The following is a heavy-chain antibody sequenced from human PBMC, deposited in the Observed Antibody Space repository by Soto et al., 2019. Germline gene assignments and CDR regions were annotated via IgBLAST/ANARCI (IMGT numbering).Heavy chain of an antibody. CDR2: IYHSGST. J-gene: IGHJ5*02. D-gene: IGHD2-2*01. Sequence: SETLSLTCTVSGGSISSGDYYWSWIRQPPGKGLEWIGYIYHSGSTYYNPSLKSRVVISIDTSKNQFSLKLSSVTAAVTAVYYCASSSNRGYCIGTSCPDYFFDPWGQGTLVTVSS. CDR1: GGSISSGDYY. CDR3: ASSSNRGYCIGTSCPDYFFDP. V-gene: IGHV4-30-4*01.